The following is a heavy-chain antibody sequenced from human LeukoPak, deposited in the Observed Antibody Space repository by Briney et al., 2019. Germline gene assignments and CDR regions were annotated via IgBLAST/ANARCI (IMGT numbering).Heavy chain of an antibody. D-gene: IGHD1-26*01. CDR1: GFTFSSYS. Sequence: GGSLRLSCAASGFTFSSYSMNWVRQAPGKGLEWVSYISSSSSTIYYADSVKGRFTISRDNAKNTLYLQMNSLRAEDTAVYYCARYSGSYYAFDIWGQGTMVTVSS. CDR2: ISSSSSTI. CDR3: ARYSGSYYAFDI. J-gene: IGHJ3*02. V-gene: IGHV3-48*01.